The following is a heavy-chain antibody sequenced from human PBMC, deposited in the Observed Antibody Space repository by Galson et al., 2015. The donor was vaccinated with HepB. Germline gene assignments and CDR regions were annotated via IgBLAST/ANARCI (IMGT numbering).Heavy chain of an antibody. D-gene: IGHD3-16*01. J-gene: IGHJ6*02. CDR2: ISWDGGST. CDR3: AKEGGGRAYYYGMDV. Sequence: SLRLSCAASGFTFDDYTMHWVRQAPGKGLEWVSLISWDGGSTYYADSVKGRFTISRDNSKNSLYLQMNSLRTEDTALYYCAKEGGGRAYYYGMDVWGQGTTVTVSS. V-gene: IGHV3-43*01. CDR1: GFTFDDYT.